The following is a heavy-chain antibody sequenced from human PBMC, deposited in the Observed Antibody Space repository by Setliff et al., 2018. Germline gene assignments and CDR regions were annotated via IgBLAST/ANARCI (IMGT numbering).Heavy chain of an antibody. D-gene: IGHD3-22*01. CDR1: GYSISSGYY. Sequence: PSETLSLTCTVSGYSISSGYYWGWIRQPPGKGLEWIGSIYHSGSIYYNPSLKSRVTISVDTSKNQFSLMLYSVTAADTAIYYCARYDSSGYSENYYFDYWGQGTLVTVSS. V-gene: IGHV4-38-2*02. J-gene: IGHJ4*02. CDR3: ARYDSSGYSENYYFDY. CDR2: IYHSGSI.